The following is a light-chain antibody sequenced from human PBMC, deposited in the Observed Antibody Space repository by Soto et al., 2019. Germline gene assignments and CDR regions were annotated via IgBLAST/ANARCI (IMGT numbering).Light chain of an antibody. J-gene: IGKJ1*01. V-gene: IGKV3-20*01. CDR3: HQYGSAPPWT. CDR1: QSVSSSY. Sequence: EIVLTQSPGTLSLSPGERATLSCRASQSVSSSYLASYQQKPGQAPRLLIYGASSRATIIPDRFSSSGSWTDYTLTISRIEPEDFSVYYCHQYGSAPPWTFGQGTKVEIK. CDR2: GAS.